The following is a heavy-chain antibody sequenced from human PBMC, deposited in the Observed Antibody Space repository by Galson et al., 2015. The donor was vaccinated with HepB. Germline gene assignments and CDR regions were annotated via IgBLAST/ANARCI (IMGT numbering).Heavy chain of an antibody. D-gene: IGHD3-22*01. Sequence: SVKVSCKASGYTFTSYGISWVRQAPGQGLEWMGWISAYNGNTNYAQKLQGRVTMTTDTSTSTAYMELRSLRSDDTAVYYCARDPFTDYYDSSGYDYWGQGTLVTVSS. CDR2: ISAYNGNT. CDR3: ARDPFTDYYDSSGYDY. J-gene: IGHJ4*02. CDR1: GYTFTSYG. V-gene: IGHV1-18*04.